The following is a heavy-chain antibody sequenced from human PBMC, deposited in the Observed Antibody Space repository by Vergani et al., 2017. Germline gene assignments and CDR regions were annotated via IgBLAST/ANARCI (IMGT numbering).Heavy chain of an antibody. D-gene: IGHD3-22*01. CDR3: AGYSLGSGSHYYYGMDV. CDR2: IYYSGST. J-gene: IGHJ6*02. V-gene: IGHV4-59*01. Sequence: QVQLQESGPGLVKPSETLSLTCTVSGGSISSYYWSWIRQPPGKGLEWIGYIYYSGSTNYNPSLKSRVTISVDTSKNQFSLKLSSVTAADTAVYYCAGYSLGSGSHYYYGMDVWGQGTTVTVSS. CDR1: GGSISSYY.